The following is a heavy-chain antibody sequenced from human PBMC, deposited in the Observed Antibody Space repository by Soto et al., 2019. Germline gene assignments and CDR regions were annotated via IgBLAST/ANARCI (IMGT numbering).Heavy chain of an antibody. CDR3: ASAGYCCTCCYYYFVY. D-gene: IGHD2-2*01. CDR2: IKPDGRAT. Sequence: EVQLVESGGGLVQPGGSLRLSCAVSGFTFGSYWMNWVRLIPGKGLEWVAYIKPDGRATYYVDSVKGRFTISRDNAKNALNLQIISLRVEDTSVYYCASAGYCCTCCYYYFVYLVQGTLVTVSS. V-gene: IGHV3-7*01. J-gene: IGHJ4*02. CDR1: GFTFGSYW.